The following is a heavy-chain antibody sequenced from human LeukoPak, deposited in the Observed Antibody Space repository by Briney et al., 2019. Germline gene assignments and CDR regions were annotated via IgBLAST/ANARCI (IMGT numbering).Heavy chain of an antibody. Sequence: SETLSLTCAVYGGSFSGYYWSWIRQPPGKGLEWIGYIYYSGSTNYNPTLKSRVTISVDTSKNQFSLKLSSVTAADTAVYYCARNWSFGMDVWGQGTTVTVSS. CDR2: IYYSGST. D-gene: IGHD3-3*01. CDR1: GGSFSGYY. CDR3: ARNWSFGMDV. J-gene: IGHJ6*02. V-gene: IGHV4-59*01.